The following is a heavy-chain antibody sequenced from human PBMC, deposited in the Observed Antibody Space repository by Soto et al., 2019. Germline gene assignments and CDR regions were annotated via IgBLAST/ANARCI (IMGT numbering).Heavy chain of an antibody. CDR2: ISYDGSNK. CDR1: GFTFSNYA. Sequence: QVQLVESGGGVVQPGRSLRLSCADSGFTFSNYAMHWVRQAPGKGLEWVAVISYDGSNKYYADSVKGRFTISRDNSKNTLYLQMNSLRTDDTAVYFCARDSSGRYPAYFDYWGQGTLVTVSS. D-gene: IGHD1-26*01. CDR3: ARDSSGRYPAYFDY. V-gene: IGHV3-30-3*01. J-gene: IGHJ4*02.